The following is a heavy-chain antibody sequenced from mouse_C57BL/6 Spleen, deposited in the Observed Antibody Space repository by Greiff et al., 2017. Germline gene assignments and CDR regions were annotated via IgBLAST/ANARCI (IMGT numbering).Heavy chain of an antibody. CDR3: ARSGYYGNYGYFDY. Sequence: VQLQESGAELVKPGASVKISCKASGFAFSSYWMNWVKQRPGKGLEWIGQIYPGDGDTNYNGRFKGKATLTADKSSSTAYVQLSSLTSEDSAVYFCARSGYYGNYGYFDYWGQGTTLTVAS. CDR1: GFAFSSYW. J-gene: IGHJ2*01. CDR2: IYPGDGDT. D-gene: IGHD2-1*01. V-gene: IGHV1-80*01.